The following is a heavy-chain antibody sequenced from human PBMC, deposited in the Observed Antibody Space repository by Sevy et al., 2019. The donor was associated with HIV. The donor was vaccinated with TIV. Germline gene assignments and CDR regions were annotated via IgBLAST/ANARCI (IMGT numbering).Heavy chain of an antibody. CDR3: ARGILGYCSGGSCFGFDY. J-gene: IGHJ4*02. CDR2: IYYSGST. D-gene: IGHD2-15*01. CDR1: GGSISSYY. Sequence: SDSLSLTCTVSGGSISSYYWSWIRQPPGKGLEWIGYIYYSGSTNYNPSLKSRVTISVDTSKNQFSLKLSSVTAADTAVNYCARGILGYCSGGSCFGFDYWGQGTLVTVSS. V-gene: IGHV4-59*01.